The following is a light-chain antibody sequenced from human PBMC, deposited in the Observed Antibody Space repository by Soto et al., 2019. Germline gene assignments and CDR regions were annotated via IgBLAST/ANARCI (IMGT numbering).Light chain of an antibody. CDR1: QTISSW. V-gene: IGKV1-5*03. CDR3: QQFDGSLWT. J-gene: IGKJ1*01. CDR2: KAS. Sequence: DIQMTQSPSTLSGSVGDRVTITCRASQTISSWLAWYQQKPGKAPKLLIYKASTLKSGVPSRFSGSGSGTDFTLTISRLEPEDFAVYCCQQFDGSLWTFGQGTKVDIK.